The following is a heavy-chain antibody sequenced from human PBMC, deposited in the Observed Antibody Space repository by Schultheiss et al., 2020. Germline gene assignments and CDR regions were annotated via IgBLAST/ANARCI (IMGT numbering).Heavy chain of an antibody. Sequence: GGSLRLSCAASGFTFSSYGMHWVRQAPGKGLEWVAVIWYDGSNKYYADSVKGRFTISRENAKNSLYLQMNSLRAGDTAVYYCARTKQQGRGFDPWGQGTLVTVAS. CDR1: GFTFSSYG. CDR3: ARTKQQGRGFDP. J-gene: IGHJ5*02. V-gene: IGHV3-33*08. CDR2: IWYDGSNK. D-gene: IGHD6-13*01.